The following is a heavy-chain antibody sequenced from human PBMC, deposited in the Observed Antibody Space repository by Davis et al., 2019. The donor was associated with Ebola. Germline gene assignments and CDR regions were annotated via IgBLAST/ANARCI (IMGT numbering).Heavy chain of an antibody. CDR1: GDSISSTDYY. CDR2: IFARGST. Sequence: PSETLSLTCTVSGDSISSTDYYWTWIRQPAGQGLQWIGHIFARGSTNYNPSLRSRVTMSLDTSKNQFSLRLRSVTAADTAVYYCARDPFKSVHRGWYVDLWGRGTLITVSS. CDR3: ARDPFKSVHRGWYVDL. V-gene: IGHV4-61*09. J-gene: IGHJ2*01. D-gene: IGHD5/OR15-5a*01.